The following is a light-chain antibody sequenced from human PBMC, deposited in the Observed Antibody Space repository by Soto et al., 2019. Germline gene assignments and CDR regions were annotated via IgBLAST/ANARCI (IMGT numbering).Light chain of an antibody. Sequence: QSALTQPPSASGSPGQSVTISCTGTSSDVGGYNYVSWYQQYPGKAPKVMIYEVSKRPSGVPDRFSGSKSGNTASLTVSGLQAEDEADYYCSSFAGSNIPVLFGGGTKLTVL. CDR1: SSDVGGYNY. CDR2: EVS. V-gene: IGLV2-8*01. CDR3: SSFAGSNIPVL. J-gene: IGLJ2*01.